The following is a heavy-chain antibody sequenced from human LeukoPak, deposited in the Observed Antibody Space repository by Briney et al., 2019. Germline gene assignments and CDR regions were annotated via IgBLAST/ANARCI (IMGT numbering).Heavy chain of an antibody. Sequence: SETLSLTRTVSGGSISSYYWSWIRQPPGKGLEWIGYIYYSGSTNYNPSLKSRVTISVDTSKNQFSLKLSSVTAADTAVYYCARERVDYYDSSGYYYFDYWGQGTLVTVSS. J-gene: IGHJ4*02. CDR3: ARERVDYYDSSGYYYFDY. V-gene: IGHV4-59*01. D-gene: IGHD3-22*01. CDR2: IYYSGST. CDR1: GGSISSYY.